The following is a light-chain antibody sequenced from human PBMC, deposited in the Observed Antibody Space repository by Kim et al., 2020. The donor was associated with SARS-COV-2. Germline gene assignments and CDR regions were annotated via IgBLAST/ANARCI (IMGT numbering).Light chain of an antibody. J-gene: IGLJ3*02. V-gene: IGLV1-36*01. CDR1: TSNVGNNA. Sequence: ELTQPPSLSAAPGRRVTISCSGSTSNVGNNAVNWYQQLPGKAPSLLIYYDDLLPSGVSDRFSASKSGTSASLAISGLQSEDEADYYCATWDDSLSGPVFGGGTQLTVL. CDR3: ATWDDSLSGPV. CDR2: YDD.